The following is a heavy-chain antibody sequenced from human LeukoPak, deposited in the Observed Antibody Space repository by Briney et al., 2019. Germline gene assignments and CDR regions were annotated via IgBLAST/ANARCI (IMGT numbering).Heavy chain of an antibody. CDR1: GGSISRGTYY. D-gene: IGHD6-19*01. V-gene: IGHV4-61*02. CDR3: ARDWETRVAVAGINYSYYYMDV. J-gene: IGHJ6*03. Sequence: SRTLSLTCSVSGGSISRGTYYWSWIRQPAGKGLEWIGRLYTSGSTKYNPSLKSRVTISLDTSKNQFSLKLRSVTAADTAVYYCARDWETRVAVAGINYSYYYMDVWGKGTTVTVSS. CDR2: LYTSGST.